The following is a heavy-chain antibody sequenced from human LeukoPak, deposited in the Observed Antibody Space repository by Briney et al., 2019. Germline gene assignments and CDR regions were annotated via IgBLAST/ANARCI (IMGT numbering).Heavy chain of an antibody. J-gene: IGHJ4*02. V-gene: IGHV2-5*02. Sequence: SGPTLVKPTQTLTLTCTFSGFSLSTSGVGVGWIRQPPGKALEWLALIYWDDDKRYSPSLKRRLTITRDTSKSRVLLTVTNMDPVDTATYYCAHTYYVNSGRLLVYWGQRTLVTVSS. D-gene: IGHD3-22*01. CDR1: GFSLSTSGVG. CDR3: AHTYYVNSGRLLVY. CDR2: IYWDDDK.